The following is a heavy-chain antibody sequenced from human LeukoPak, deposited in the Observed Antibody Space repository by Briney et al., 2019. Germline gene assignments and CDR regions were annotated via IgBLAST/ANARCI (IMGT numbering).Heavy chain of an antibody. J-gene: IGHJ4*02. V-gene: IGHV1-2*02. CDR3: ASLYGDYVGSDY. Sequence: GASVKVSCKSSGYSLTVYYMHWVRQAPGQGLEWMGWINPNSGGTNYAQKFLGRVTMTRDTSISTAYMELSRLRSDDTAVYYCASLYGDYVGSDYWGQGTLVTVSS. CDR2: INPNSGGT. D-gene: IGHD4-17*01. CDR1: GYSLTVYY.